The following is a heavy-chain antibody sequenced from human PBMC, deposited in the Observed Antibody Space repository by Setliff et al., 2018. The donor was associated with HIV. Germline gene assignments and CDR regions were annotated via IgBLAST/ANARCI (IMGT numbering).Heavy chain of an antibody. D-gene: IGHD2-15*01. CDR3: AKSAWWEPRVY. J-gene: IGHJ4*02. CDR1: GFTLSTFS. V-gene: IGHV3-23*01. Sequence: PGGSLRLSCAVSGFTLSTFSMSWVRQAPGKGLEWVSAISSKDGSTYYADTVRGRFTISRDNSKNTLYLQMNSLRAEDTAVYYCAKSAWWEPRVYWVQGTLVT. CDR2: ISSKDGST.